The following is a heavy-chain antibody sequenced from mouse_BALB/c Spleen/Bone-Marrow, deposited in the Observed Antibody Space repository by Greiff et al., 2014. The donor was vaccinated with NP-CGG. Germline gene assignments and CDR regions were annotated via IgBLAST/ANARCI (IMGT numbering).Heavy chain of an antibody. CDR2: IKPDSRTI. Sequence: ESGGGLVQPGGSLKLSCAASRFDFSRYWMTWVRQAPGKGLEWIGEIKPDSRTINYSPSLKEKFIISRDNAKSTLYLQMSKVRSEDTALYYCARLGYYGAMAYWGQGTSVTVSS. J-gene: IGHJ4*01. V-gene: IGHV4-1*02. CDR3: ARLGYYGAMAY. D-gene: IGHD1-1*01. CDR1: RFDFSRYW.